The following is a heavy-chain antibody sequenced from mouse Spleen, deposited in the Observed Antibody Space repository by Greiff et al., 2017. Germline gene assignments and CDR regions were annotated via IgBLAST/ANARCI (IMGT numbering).Heavy chain of an antibody. CDR2: ISSGGDYI. Sequence: EVHLVESGEGLVKPGGSLKLSCAASGFTFSSYAMSWVRQTPEKRLEWVAYISSGGDYIYYADTVKGRFTISRDNARNTLYLQMSSLKSEDTAMYYCTRVDYGSSPFAYWGQGTLVTVSA. CDR3: TRVDYGSSPFAY. CDR1: GFTFSSYA. J-gene: IGHJ3*01. V-gene: IGHV5-9-1*02. D-gene: IGHD1-1*01.